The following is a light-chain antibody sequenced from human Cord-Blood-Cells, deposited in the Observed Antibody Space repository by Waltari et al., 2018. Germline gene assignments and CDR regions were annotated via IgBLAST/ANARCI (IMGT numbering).Light chain of an antibody. J-gene: IGLJ2*01. CDR1: KLGDKT. CDR3: QAWDSSTVV. CDR2: QDS. V-gene: IGLV3-1*01. Sequence: SYELTQPHSVSVSPGQTASIPCSGDKLGDKTACWYQQKPGQSPVLVIYQDSKRPSGIPERFSGSNSGNTATLTISGTQAMDEADYYCQAWDSSTVVFGGGTKLTVL.